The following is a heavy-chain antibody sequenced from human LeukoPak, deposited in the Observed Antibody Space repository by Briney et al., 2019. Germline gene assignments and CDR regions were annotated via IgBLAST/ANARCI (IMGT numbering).Heavy chain of an antibody. J-gene: IGHJ4*02. Sequence: GGSLRLSCAASGLTFSSYEMNWVRQAPGKGGEWVSYISSSGRTKYYADSVKGRFTISRDNVKNSLYLQMNSLRAEDTAVYYCARDRQYWEPLDYWGQGTLVTVSS. CDR3: ARDRQYWEPLDY. CDR2: ISSSGRTK. V-gene: IGHV3-48*03. D-gene: IGHD1-26*01. CDR1: GLTFSSYE.